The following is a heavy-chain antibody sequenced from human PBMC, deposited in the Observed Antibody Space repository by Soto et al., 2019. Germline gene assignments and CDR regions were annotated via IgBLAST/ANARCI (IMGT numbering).Heavy chain of an antibody. CDR3: ARKRDYFDY. CDR1: GFTFSSHS. V-gene: IGHV3-30-3*01. Sequence: PGGSLRLSCAASGFTFSSHSLHWVRQAPGKGLEWVAVISYDGSKTYYADSVKGRFTISRDNSKNTLYLQMNSLRAEDTALYYCARKRDYFDYWGQGALVTVSS. J-gene: IGHJ4*02. CDR2: ISYDGSKT.